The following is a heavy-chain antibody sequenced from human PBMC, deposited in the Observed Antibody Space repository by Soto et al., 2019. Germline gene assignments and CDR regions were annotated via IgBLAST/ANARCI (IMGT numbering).Heavy chain of an antibody. J-gene: IGHJ4*02. D-gene: IGHD1-7*01. CDR1: GGSFTSNNW. CDR2: IYRTGST. CDR3: ASRDPGTSVDY. Sequence: ASETLSLTCAVSGGSFTSNNWWTWVRQPPGQGLEWIGEIYRTGSTNYNPSLKSRVTISLDKSENQFSLKVTSLTAADTAVYYCASRDPGTSVDYWGQGTLVTAS. V-gene: IGHV4-4*02.